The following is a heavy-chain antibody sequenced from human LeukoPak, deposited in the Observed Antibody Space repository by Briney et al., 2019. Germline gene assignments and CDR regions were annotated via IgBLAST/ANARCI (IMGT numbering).Heavy chain of an antibody. CDR1: GFAFSIYA. CDR2: VSHDGSTK. D-gene: IGHD6-19*01. V-gene: IGHV3-30*04. CDR3: ARAVVGKEDLEN. J-gene: IGHJ1*01. Sequence: GGSLRLSCAASGFAFSIYAIHWGRQAPGKGLEWVAVVSHDGSTKFYADSVKGRFTISRDNSKNTLYLEMKTLGAEDTAVYYCARAVVGKEDLENWGQGTLVTVSS.